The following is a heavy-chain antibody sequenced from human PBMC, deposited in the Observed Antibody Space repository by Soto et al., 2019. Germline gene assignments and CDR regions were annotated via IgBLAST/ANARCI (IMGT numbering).Heavy chain of an antibody. CDR1: GGTFSSDV. CDR3: ARELVTVTTLGYFDY. Sequence: QVQLVQSGAEVKKPGSSVKVSCKASGGTFSSDVISWVRQVPGQGLEWLGGISPIFGTENYAQKFQGRVTITADESTSTAYMDLSSLRSDDTAVYYCARELVTVTTLGYFDYWGQGTLVNVSS. J-gene: IGHJ4*02. D-gene: IGHD4-17*01. CDR2: ISPIFGTE. V-gene: IGHV1-69*01.